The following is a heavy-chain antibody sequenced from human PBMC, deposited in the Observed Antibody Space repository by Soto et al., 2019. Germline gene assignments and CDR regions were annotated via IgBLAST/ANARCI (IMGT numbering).Heavy chain of an antibody. V-gene: IGHV1-18*01. J-gene: IGHJ4*02. CDR1: GYIFTAYG. D-gene: IGHD3-22*01. Sequence: ASVKVSCKTSGYIFTAYGLAWLRQAPGQRPEWMGWVSTNDDRTNYAQKFQGRVTMTTDRSTTTTSMELRSLRPDDTAVYYCAREINTDSSAYYSLAFWGQGTLVTVSS. CDR3: AREINTDSSAYYSLAF. CDR2: VSTNDDRT.